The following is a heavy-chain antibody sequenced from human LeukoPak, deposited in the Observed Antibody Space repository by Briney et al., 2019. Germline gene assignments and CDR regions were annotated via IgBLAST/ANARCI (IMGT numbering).Heavy chain of an antibody. D-gene: IGHD6-6*01. V-gene: IGHV3-66*01. CDR3: ARDSSSYYFDY. J-gene: IGHJ4*02. Sequence: GGSLRLSCVASGFTFSDSAMNWVRQAPGKGLEWVSTIYTGGTTHYADSLKDRFTISRDDSINTLYLQMNSLRAEDTAVYYCARDSSSYYFDYWGQGTLVTVSS. CDR2: IYTGGTT. CDR1: GFTFSDSA.